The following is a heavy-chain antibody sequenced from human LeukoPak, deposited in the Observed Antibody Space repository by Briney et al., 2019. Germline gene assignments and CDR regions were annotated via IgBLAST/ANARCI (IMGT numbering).Heavy chain of an antibody. CDR1: GITFSRYG. D-gene: IGHD3-9*01. CDR3: AKGYYFDILSGYSSLDS. J-gene: IGHJ4*02. V-gene: IGHV3-30*02. Sequence: GGSLRLSCTASGITFSRYGMHWVRQAPGKGLEWVAFIRYDGSNKYYADSVKGRFTISRDDSKNTLYLQMNSLRAEDTAAYYCAKGYYFDILSGYSSLDSWGQGTLVTVSS. CDR2: IRYDGSNK.